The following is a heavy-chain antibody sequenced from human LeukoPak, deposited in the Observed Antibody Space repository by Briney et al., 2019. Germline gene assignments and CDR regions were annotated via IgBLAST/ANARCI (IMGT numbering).Heavy chain of an antibody. CDR2: IIPILGIA. CDR1: GGTFSSYA. D-gene: IGHD1-26*01. Sequence: ASVKVSCKASGGTFSSYAISWVRQAPGQGLEWMGRIIPILGIANYAQKFQGRVTITADKSTSTAYMELSSLRSEDTAVYYCARDHPDLSGATLGFDYWGQGTLVTVSS. CDR3: ARDHPDLSGATLGFDY. J-gene: IGHJ4*02. V-gene: IGHV1-69*04.